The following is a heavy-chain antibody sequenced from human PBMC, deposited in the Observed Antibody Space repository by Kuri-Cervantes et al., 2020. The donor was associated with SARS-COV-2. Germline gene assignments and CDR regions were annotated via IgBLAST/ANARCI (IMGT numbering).Heavy chain of an antibody. CDR1: GFSLSTSGVG. V-gene: IGHV2-5*05. CDR3: AHRRLQIAAAGFDY. J-gene: IGHJ4*02. D-gene: IGHD6-13*01. CDR2: IYWDDDK. Sequence: SCPTLVKPTQTLTLTCTFSGFSLSTSGVGVGWIRQPPGKALEWLALIYWDDDKRYGPSLKSRLTITKDTSKNQVVLTMTNMDPVDTATYYCAHRRLQIAAAGFDYWGQGTLVTVSS.